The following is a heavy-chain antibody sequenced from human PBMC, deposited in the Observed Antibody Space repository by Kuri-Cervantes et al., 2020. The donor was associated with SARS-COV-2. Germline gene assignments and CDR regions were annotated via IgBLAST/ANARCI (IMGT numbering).Heavy chain of an antibody. CDR3: ARPTRGKLD. V-gene: IGHV5-51*01. CDR2: IYPGDSDT. D-gene: IGHD1-7*01. CDR1: GYSFTNYW. Sequence: KVSCKGSGYSFTNYWIARVRQMPGKGLECMGIIYPGDSDTRYSQSFQGQVTISADKSINTAYLQWSSLKASDTAMYYCARPTRGKLDWGPGTLVTVSS. J-gene: IGHJ4*02.